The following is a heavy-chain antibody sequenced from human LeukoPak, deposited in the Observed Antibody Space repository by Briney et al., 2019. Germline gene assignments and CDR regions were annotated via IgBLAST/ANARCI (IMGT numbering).Heavy chain of an antibody. CDR3: AKSRGYSYGYPFDY. V-gene: IGHV3-23*01. J-gene: IGHJ4*02. D-gene: IGHD5-18*01. Sequence: GGSLRLSCAASGFTFSSYAMSWVRQAPGKGLEWVSGISGSGGSTYYADSVKGRFTISRDNSKNTLNLQMNSLRAEDTAVYYCAKSRGYSYGYPFDYWGQGTLVTVSS. CDR1: GFTFSSYA. CDR2: ISGSGGST.